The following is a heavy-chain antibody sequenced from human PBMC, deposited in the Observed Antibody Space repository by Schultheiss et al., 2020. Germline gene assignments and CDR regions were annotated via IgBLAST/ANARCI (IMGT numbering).Heavy chain of an antibody. J-gene: IGHJ6*04. CDR1: GGSISSYY. CDR3: ARDSGTAMAYYYYYYGMDV. D-gene: IGHD5-18*01. Sequence: SETLSLTCTVSGGSISSYYWSWIRQPPGKGLEWIGYIYYSGSTNYNPSLKSRVTISVDTSKNQFSLKLSSVTAADTAVYYCARDSGTAMAYYYYYYGMDVWGEGSTVTVSS. V-gene: IGHV4-59*01. CDR2: IYYSGST.